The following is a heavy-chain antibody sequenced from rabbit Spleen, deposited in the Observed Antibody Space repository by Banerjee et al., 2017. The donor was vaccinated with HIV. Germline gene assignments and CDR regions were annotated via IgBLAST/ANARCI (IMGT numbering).Heavy chain of an antibody. Sequence: QLEESAGGLVQPGGSLKLSCKASGFTLSSYYMNWVRQAPGKGLEWIGYIDPVFGITYYANWVNGRFSISRENAQNTVFLQMTSLTAADTATYFCARDGAGGSYFALWGQGTLVTVS. CDR1: GFTLSSYY. CDR2: IDPVFGIT. CDR3: ARDGAGGSYFAL. V-gene: IGHV1S7*01. D-gene: IGHD8-1*01. J-gene: IGHJ3*01.